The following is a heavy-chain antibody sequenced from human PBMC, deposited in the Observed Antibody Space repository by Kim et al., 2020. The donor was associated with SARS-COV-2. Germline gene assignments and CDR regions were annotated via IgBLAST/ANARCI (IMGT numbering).Heavy chain of an antibody. V-gene: IGHV1-3*01. CDR1: GYTFTSYA. D-gene: IGHD2-2*01. J-gene: IGHJ6*02. Sequence: ASVKVSCKASGYTFTSYAMHWVRQAPGQRIEWMGWINAGNGNTKYSQKFQGRVTITRDTSASTAYMELSSLRSEDTAVYYCARDQGIYCSSTSCRYGMDVWGQGTTVTVSS. CDR2: INAGNGNT. CDR3: ARDQGIYCSSTSCRYGMDV.